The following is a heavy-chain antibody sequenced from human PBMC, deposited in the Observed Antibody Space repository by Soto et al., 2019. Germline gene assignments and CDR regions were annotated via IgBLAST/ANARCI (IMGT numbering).Heavy chain of an antibody. V-gene: IGHV3-11*01. Sequence: PGGSLRLSCAASGFTFSDYYMSWIRQAPGKGLEWVSYISSSGSTIYYADSVKGRFTISRDNAKNSLYLQMNSLRAEDTAVYYCARDSFPLSIAARNAYYGMDVWGQGTTVTVSS. CDR2: ISSSGSTI. CDR1: GFTFSDYY. CDR3: ARDSFPLSIAARNAYYGMDV. J-gene: IGHJ6*02. D-gene: IGHD6-6*01.